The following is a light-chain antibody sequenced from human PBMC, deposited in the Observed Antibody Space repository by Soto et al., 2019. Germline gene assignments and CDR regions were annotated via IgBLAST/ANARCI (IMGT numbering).Light chain of an antibody. Sequence: QSVLTQPPSVSGAPGQRVTISCTGSSSNIGAGYDVHWYQQRPGTAPKLLIFGNINWPSGVPDRFSGTKSGTSASLAITGIQAEDGGDYYRPFYDSNLDASYVFGTGAKGTVL. CDR3: PFYDSNLDASYV. CDR1: SSNIGAGYD. J-gene: IGLJ1*01. V-gene: IGLV1-40*01. CDR2: GNI.